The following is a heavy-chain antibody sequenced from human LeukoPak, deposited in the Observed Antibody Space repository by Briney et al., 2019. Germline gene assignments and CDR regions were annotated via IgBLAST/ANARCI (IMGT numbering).Heavy chain of an antibody. CDR1: GFSFNGYA. D-gene: IGHD3-22*01. J-gene: IGHJ5*02. CDR3: AKDHHYYDSSGCYSWFDT. CDR2: ISGSGGST. Sequence: GGSLRLSCAASGFSFNGYAMTWVRQAPGKGLEWVSTISGSGGSTYYADSVKGRFTISRDDSKNTLYLQMNSLRAEDTAVYYCAKDHHYYDSSGCYSWFDTWGQGTLVTVSS. V-gene: IGHV3-23*01.